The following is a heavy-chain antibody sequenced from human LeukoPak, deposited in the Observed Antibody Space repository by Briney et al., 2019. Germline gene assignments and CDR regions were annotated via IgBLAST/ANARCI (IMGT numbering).Heavy chain of an antibody. CDR1: GFTFSSYA. V-gene: IGHV3-23*01. D-gene: IGHD3-10*01. CDR3: ARRYGSGRNYYYGMDV. Sequence: PGGSLRLSCAASGFTFSSYAMSWVRQAPGKGLEWVSAISGSGGSTYYADSVKGRFTISRDNAKNSLYLQMNSLRAEDTAVYYCARRYGSGRNYYYGMDVWGQGTTVTVSS. J-gene: IGHJ6*02. CDR2: ISGSGGST.